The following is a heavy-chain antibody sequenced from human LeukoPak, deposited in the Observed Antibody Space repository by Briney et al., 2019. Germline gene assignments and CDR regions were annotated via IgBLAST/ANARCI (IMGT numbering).Heavy chain of an antibody. CDR1: RFIFRNYA. D-gene: IGHD3-16*01. Sequence: GGSLILSCAAPRFIFRNYAMSWVRQAPGRGLEWLSIISGTADSKYYADSVKGRFTISRDNPRSTLYLEMNILRAEDTAVYYCAKADATIGGAFDTWGQGTMVIVSS. CDR3: AKADATIGGAFDT. V-gene: IGHV3-23*01. CDR2: ISGTADSK. J-gene: IGHJ3*02.